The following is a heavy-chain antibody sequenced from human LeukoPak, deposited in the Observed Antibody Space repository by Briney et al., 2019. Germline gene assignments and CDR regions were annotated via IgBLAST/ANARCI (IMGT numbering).Heavy chain of an antibody. J-gene: IGHJ4*02. D-gene: IGHD6-13*01. V-gene: IGHV4-59*01. Sequence: ASETLSLTCTVSGGSISSYYWSWIRQPPGKGLEWIGYIYYSGSTNYNPSLKSRVTISVDTSKNQFSLKLSSVTAADTAVYYCARDVYSSSWFKFDYWGQGTLVTVSS. CDR3: ARDVYSSSWFKFDY. CDR2: IYYSGST. CDR1: GGSISSYY.